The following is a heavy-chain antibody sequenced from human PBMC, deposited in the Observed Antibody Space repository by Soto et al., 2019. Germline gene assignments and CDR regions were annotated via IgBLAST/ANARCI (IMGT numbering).Heavy chain of an antibody. D-gene: IGHD2-2*01. CDR1: GFTFSSYG. J-gene: IGHJ6*02. CDR3: AKAQWDCSSTSCYYYYYYGMDV. Sequence: QVQLVESGGGVVQPGRSLRLSCAASGFTFSSYGMHWVRQAPGKGLEWVAVISYDGSNKYYADSVKGRFTISRDNSKNTLYLQIYSLRAEDTAVYYCAKAQWDCSSTSCYYYYYYGMDVWGQGTTVIVSS. V-gene: IGHV3-30*18. CDR2: ISYDGSNK.